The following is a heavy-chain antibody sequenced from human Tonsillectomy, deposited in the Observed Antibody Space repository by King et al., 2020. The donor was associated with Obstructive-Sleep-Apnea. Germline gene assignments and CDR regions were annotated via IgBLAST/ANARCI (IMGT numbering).Heavy chain of an antibody. J-gene: IGHJ6*02. CDR3: ARDNFHDNSLLYAMDV. CDR1: GFAFSFYT. V-gene: IGHV3-30*04. Sequence: VQLVESGGGVVQPGRSLRLSCAASGFAFSFYTMYWVRQAPGKGLEWVALISYDGTENYYGDSVKGRFTISRHNFKDILYLQMNSLRAEDSAVYFCARDNFHDNSLLYAMDVWGQGTTVTVSS. D-gene: IGHD1-1*01. CDR2: ISYDGTEN.